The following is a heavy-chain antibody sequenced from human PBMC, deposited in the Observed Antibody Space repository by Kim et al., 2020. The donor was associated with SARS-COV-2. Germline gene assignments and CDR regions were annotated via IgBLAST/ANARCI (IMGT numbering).Heavy chain of an antibody. CDR2: INHSGST. J-gene: IGHJ4*02. Sequence: SETLSLTCAVYGGSFSGYYWSWIRQPPGKGLEWIGEINHSGSTNYNPSLKSRVTISVDTSKNQFSLKLSSVTAADTAVYYCARDFKVAGTGLNDYWGQGTLVTVSS. V-gene: IGHV4-34*01. CDR1: GGSFSGYY. CDR3: ARDFKVAGTGLNDY. D-gene: IGHD6-19*01.